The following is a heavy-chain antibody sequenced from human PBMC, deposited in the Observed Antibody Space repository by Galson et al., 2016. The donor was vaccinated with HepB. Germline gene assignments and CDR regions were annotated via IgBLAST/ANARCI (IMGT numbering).Heavy chain of an antibody. CDR2: IKSKTDGGTT. CDR3: AKDAGGGTGGTTRDYYYGMDV. J-gene: IGHJ6*02. V-gene: IGHV3-15*01. D-gene: IGHD1-1*01. CDR1: GFTFSDPW. Sequence: SLRLSCAASGFTFSDPWMTWVRQAPGKGLEWVGRIKSKTDGGTTDYAAPVKGRFTISRDDSKNTLYLQMNSLGAEDTAVYYCAKDAGGGTGGTTRDYYYGMDVWGQGTTVTVSS.